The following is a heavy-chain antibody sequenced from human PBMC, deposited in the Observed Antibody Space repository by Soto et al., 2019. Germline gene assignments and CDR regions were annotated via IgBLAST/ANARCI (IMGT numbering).Heavy chain of an antibody. CDR3: ARALTTVTLFDP. V-gene: IGHV4-31*03. D-gene: IGHD4-17*01. CDR1: GGSISSVGYY. CDR2: IYYSGST. Sequence: QGQLQESGPGLVKPSQTLSLTCTVSGGSISSVGYYWSWIRQQPGKGLEWIGYIYYSGSTHYNPTLNRRVTLSVDTSKNQFSLTLSSVTAADTAVYYCARALTTVTLFDPWGQGTLVTVSS. J-gene: IGHJ5*02.